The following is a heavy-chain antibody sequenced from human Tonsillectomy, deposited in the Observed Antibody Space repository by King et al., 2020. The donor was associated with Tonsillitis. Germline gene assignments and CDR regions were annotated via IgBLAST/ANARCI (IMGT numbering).Heavy chain of an antibody. CDR1: GDSISSSSYY. D-gene: IGHD3-10*02. V-gene: IGHV4-39*01. J-gene: IGHJ4*02. Sequence: QLQESGPGLVKPSETLSLTCTVSGDSISSSSYYWGWIRQPPGKGLDWIGSISYRGSTYYNPSLKSRVTISVDTSKNQFSLKLSSVTAADTAVYFCVVGTYYVGEAGYWGQGTLVTVSS. CDR3: VVGTYYVGEAGY. CDR2: ISYRGST.